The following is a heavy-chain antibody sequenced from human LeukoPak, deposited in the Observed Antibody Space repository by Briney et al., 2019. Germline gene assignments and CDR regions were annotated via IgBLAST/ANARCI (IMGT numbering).Heavy chain of an antibody. Sequence: SETLSLTCTVSGGSISTYYWSWIRQPPGKGLDWIGYIHYSGSTNYNPSLKSRVTISVDTSKNQFFLKLSSVTAADTAVYYCVRVGFRTAFDIWGQGTMGTVSS. CDR3: VRVGFRTAFDI. J-gene: IGHJ3*02. CDR1: GGSISTYY. D-gene: IGHD3-10*01. CDR2: IHYSGST. V-gene: IGHV4-59*01.